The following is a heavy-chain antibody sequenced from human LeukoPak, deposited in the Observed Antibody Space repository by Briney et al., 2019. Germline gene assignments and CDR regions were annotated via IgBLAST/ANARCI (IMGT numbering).Heavy chain of an antibody. V-gene: IGHV4-34*01. CDR3: ARLIRGVIYYYYYMDV. J-gene: IGHJ6*03. Sequence: SETLSLTCAVYGGSFSGYYWSWIRQPPGKGLEWIGEINHSGRTNYNPSLKSRVTISVDTSKNQFSLKLSSVTAADTAVYYCARLIRGVIYYYYYMDVWGKGTTVTVSS. D-gene: IGHD3-10*01. CDR1: GGSFSGYY. CDR2: INHSGRT.